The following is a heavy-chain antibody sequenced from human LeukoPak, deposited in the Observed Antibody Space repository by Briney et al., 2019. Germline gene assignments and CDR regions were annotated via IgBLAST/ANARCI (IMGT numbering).Heavy chain of an antibody. D-gene: IGHD3-10*01. CDR1: GFTLSNYW. V-gene: IGHV3-74*01. Sequence: PGGSLRLSCAASGFTLSNYWMHWVRQAPGKGLVWVSRISDHGSITNFADSVKGRFTISRDTAKNTLHLEMNSLRAEDTAVYYCARDLSGYYDYWGQGTLVTVSS. CDR2: ISDHGSIT. J-gene: IGHJ4*02. CDR3: ARDLSGYYDY.